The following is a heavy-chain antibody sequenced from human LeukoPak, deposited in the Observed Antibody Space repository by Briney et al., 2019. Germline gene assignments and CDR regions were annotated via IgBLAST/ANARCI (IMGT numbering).Heavy chain of an antibody. D-gene: IGHD1-26*01. J-gene: IGHJ4*02. CDR3: VTDRYSDSAFGD. CDR1: GFTFSNYA. V-gene: IGHV3-23*01. Sequence: GGSLRLSCAASGFTFSNYAMNWVRQSPGKGLEWVSGVSGSGSYTYFADSVKGRFTISRDNSRDTLYLQLHSLRAEDTAVYYCVTDRYSDSAFGDWGQGTLVTVSS. CDR2: VSGSGSYT.